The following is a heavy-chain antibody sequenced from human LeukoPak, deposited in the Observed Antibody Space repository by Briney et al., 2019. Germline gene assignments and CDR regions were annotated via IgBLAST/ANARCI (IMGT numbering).Heavy chain of an antibody. D-gene: IGHD1-26*01. CDR3: ARGRRVVGATGGWFDP. J-gene: IGHJ5*02. V-gene: IGHV1-2*02. CDR1: GYTFTGYY. Sequence: ASVKVSCKASGYTFTGYYMHWVRQAPGQGLEWMGWINPSSGGTNYAQKFQGRVTMTRDTSISTAYMELSRLRSDDTAVYYCARGRRVVGATGGWFDPWGQGTLVTVSS. CDR2: INPSSGGT.